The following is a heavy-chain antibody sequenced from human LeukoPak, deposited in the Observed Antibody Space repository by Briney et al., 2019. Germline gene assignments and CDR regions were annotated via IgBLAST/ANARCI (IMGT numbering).Heavy chain of an antibody. J-gene: IGHJ4*02. D-gene: IGHD3-10*01. V-gene: IGHV1-8*03. CDR3: ARVRNYYGSGNFDY. CDR2: MSPNGGDT. CDR1: GYTFTIYD. Sequence: ASVKVSCKASGYTFTIYDINWVRQATGQGLEWMGWMSPNGGDTGYAQKFQGRVTITRDTSASTAYMELSSLRSEDTAVYYCARVRNYYGSGNFDYWGQGTLVTVSS.